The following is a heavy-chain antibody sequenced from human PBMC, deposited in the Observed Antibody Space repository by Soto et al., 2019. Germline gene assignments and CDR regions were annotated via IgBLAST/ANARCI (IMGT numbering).Heavy chain of an antibody. CDR1: GFSFRNYA. D-gene: IGHD3-10*01. V-gene: IGHV3-23*01. CDR2: LTGSGSNI. Sequence: EVQLLESGGGLVQPGGSLRLSCAASGFSFRNYAMSWVRQAPGKGLEWISTLTGSGSNIYYADSVKGRFAISRDNSRNTLYLQMNSLTSEDTAVYYLSNGRATYGLLTHDYWGQGTLVTVSS. J-gene: IGHJ4*02. CDR3: SNGRATYGLLTHDY.